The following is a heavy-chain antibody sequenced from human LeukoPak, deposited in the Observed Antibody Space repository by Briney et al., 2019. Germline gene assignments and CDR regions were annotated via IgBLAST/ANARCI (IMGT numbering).Heavy chain of an antibody. CDR1: GYTFTSYG. D-gene: IGHD3-10*01. CDR2: ISAYNGNT. Sequence: ASVKVSCKASGYTFTSYGISWVRQAPGQGLEWMGWISAYNGNTNYAQKLQGRVTMTTDTSTSSAYMELRSLRSDDTAVYYCARLQYGSGSYWGTSNWFDPWGQGTLVTVSS. CDR3: ARLQYGSGSYWGTSNWFDP. J-gene: IGHJ5*02. V-gene: IGHV1-18*01.